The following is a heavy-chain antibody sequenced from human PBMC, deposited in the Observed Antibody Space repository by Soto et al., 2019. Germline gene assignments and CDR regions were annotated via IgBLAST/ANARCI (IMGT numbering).Heavy chain of an antibody. CDR2: ISYTGSA. CDR1: GGSIGSGVYF. J-gene: IGHJ4*01. V-gene: IGHV4-30-4*01. Sequence: SETLSLTCTVSGGSIGSGVYFWSWIRQPPGKGLEWIGFISYTGSAYYNPSLKSRAAISVDTSKNQFSLKLTSVTAADAAVYYCATVGATVGSYHFEYSGHGTVGAVS. D-gene: IGHD1-26*01. CDR3: ATVGATVGSYHFEY.